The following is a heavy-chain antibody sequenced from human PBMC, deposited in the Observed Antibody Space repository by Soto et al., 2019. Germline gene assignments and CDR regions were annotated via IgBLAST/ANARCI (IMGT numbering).Heavy chain of an antibody. Sequence: QVQLVESGGGVVQPGRSLRLSCAASGFSFNTYPMHWVRQAPGKGLEWVAVISYDGSNKFYADSVKGRFTISRDNSKNTLYLQMNSLRTEDTAVYYCARRSETAGAFDFWGQGTMVTVSP. CDR2: ISYDGSNK. J-gene: IGHJ3*01. D-gene: IGHD3-10*01. V-gene: IGHV3-30-3*01. CDR3: ARRSETAGAFDF. CDR1: GFSFNTYP.